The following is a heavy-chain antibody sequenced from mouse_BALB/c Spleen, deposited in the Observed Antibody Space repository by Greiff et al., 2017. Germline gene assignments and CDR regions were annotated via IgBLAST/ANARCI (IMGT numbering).Heavy chain of an antibody. CDR3: ARQPRASYAMDY. CDR2: INPSNGGT. V-gene: IGHV1S81*02. CDR1: GYTFTSYY. Sequence: QVQLQQPGAELVKPGASVKLSCKASGYTFTSYYMYWVKQRPGQGLEWIGGINPSNGGTNFNEKFKSKATLTVDKSSSTAYMQLSSLTSEDSAVYFCARQPRASYAMDYWGQGTSVTVSS. D-gene: IGHD3-1*01. J-gene: IGHJ4*01.